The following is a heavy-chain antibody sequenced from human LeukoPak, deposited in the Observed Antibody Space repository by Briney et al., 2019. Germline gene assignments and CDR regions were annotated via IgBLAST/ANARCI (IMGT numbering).Heavy chain of an antibody. CDR3: AKGRGSSWYLDAFDI. D-gene: IGHD6-13*01. CDR2: ISGSGGST. CDR1: GFTFSSYA. J-gene: IGHJ3*02. V-gene: IGHV3-23*01. Sequence: PGGSLRLSCAASGFTFSSYAMSWVRQAPGKGLEWVSAISGSGGSTYYADSVKGRFTISRDNSKNTPYLQMNSLRAEDTAVYYCAKGRGSSWYLDAFDIWGQGTMVIVSS.